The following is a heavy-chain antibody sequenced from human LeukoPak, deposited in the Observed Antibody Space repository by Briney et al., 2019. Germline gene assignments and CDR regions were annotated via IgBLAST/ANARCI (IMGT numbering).Heavy chain of an antibody. Sequence: GGSLRLSCAASGFTFSSYAMSWVHQAPGKGLEWVSAISGSGGSTYYADSVKGRFTISRDNSKNTLYLQMNSLRAEDTAVYYCAKDWASGYDYSLVWADCWGQGTLVTVSS. D-gene: IGHD5-12*01. CDR2: ISGSGGST. J-gene: IGHJ4*02. V-gene: IGHV3-23*01. CDR1: GFTFSSYA. CDR3: AKDWASGYDYSLVWADC.